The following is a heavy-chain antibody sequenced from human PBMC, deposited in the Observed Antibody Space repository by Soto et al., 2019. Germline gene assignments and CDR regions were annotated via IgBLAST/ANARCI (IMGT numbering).Heavy chain of an antibody. CDR2: IIPILGIA. D-gene: IGHD6-13*01. Sequence: SCKASGGTFSSYTLSWVRHAPGQGLEWMGRIIPILGIANYAQKFQGRVTITADKSTSTAYMELSSLRSEDTAVYYCARDLDIAAAGTQDAFDIWGQGTMVTVSS. CDR3: ARDLDIAAAGTQDAFDI. CDR1: GGTFSSYT. V-gene: IGHV1-69*04. J-gene: IGHJ3*02.